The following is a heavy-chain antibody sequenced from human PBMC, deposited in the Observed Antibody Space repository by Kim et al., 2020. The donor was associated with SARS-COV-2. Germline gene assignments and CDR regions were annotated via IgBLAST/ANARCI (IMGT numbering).Heavy chain of an antibody. CDR1: GFTFSSYG. V-gene: IGHV3-33*06. D-gene: IGHD2-15*01. CDR3: AKLWTPLGLVVAATEPAYYYYGMDV. Sequence: GGSLRLSCAASGFTFSSYGMHWVRQAPGKGLEWVAVIWYDGSNKYYADSVKGRFTISRDNSKNTLYLQMNSLRAEDTAVYYCAKLWTPLGLVVAATEPAYYYYGMDVWGQGTTVTVSS. CDR2: IWYDGSNK. J-gene: IGHJ6*02.